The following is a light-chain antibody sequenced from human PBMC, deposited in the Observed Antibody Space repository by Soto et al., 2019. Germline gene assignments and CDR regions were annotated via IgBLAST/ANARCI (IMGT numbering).Light chain of an antibody. V-gene: IGLV3-21*02. J-gene: IGLJ1*01. CDR3: HVWDGISDRYV. CDR2: ADD. Sequence: SYELTQPPSVSVAPGQTARITCGGNDIGRRSVHWYRQRPGQAPVLVVYADDGRPSGIPERFSGSNSGNTATLTISRVEAGDEADFYCHVWDGISDRYVFGSGTKVTVL. CDR1: DIGRRS.